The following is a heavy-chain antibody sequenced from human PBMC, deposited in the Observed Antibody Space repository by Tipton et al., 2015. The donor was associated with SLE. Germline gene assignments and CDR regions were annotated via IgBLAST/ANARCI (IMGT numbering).Heavy chain of an antibody. V-gene: IGHV4-4*07. CDR1: GGSISFDY. D-gene: IGHD2-15*01. CDR2: IYSSGDR. J-gene: IGHJ5*02. Sequence: TLSLTCTVSGGSISFDYWSWIRQSAGRGLEWIGRIYSSGDRDYNPSLRSRVTMSIDASQNRVSLRLKSVSAADTAVYYCARLFAGDYRSVGYRFDPWGQGILVIVSS. CDR3: ARLFAGDYRSVGYRFDP.